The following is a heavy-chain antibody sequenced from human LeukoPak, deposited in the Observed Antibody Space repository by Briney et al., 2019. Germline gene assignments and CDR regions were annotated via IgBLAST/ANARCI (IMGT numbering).Heavy chain of an antibody. CDR3: ARSLGYCSSTSCPFDY. Sequence: ASVKVSCKASGGTFSSYAISWVRQAPGQGLEWMGRIIPIFGIASYARKFQGRVTITADKSTSTAYMELSSLRSEDTAVYYCARSLGYCSSTSCPFDYWGQGTLVTVSS. V-gene: IGHV1-69*04. CDR2: IIPIFGIA. D-gene: IGHD2-2*01. CDR1: GGTFSSYA. J-gene: IGHJ4*02.